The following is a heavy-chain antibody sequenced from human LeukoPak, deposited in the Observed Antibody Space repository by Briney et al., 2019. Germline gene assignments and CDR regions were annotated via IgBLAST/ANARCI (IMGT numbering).Heavy chain of an antibody. V-gene: IGHV4-34*01. Sequence: PSETLSLTCAVYGGSFSGYYWSWIRQPPGKGLEWIGEIYHSGSTNYNPSLKSRVTISVDKSKNQFSLKLSSVTAADTAVYYCARDPPGIAPYYYYGMDVWGQGTTVTVSS. D-gene: IGHD6-13*01. J-gene: IGHJ6*02. CDR1: GGSFSGYY. CDR2: IYHSGST. CDR3: ARDPPGIAPYYYYGMDV.